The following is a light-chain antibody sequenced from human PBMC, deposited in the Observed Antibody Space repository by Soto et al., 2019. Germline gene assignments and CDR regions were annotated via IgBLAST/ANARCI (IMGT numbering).Light chain of an antibody. J-gene: IGLJ1*01. CDR2: DVS. V-gene: IGLV2-14*01. CDR1: SSDVGGYNY. Sequence: QSALTQPASVSGSPGQSITISCTGTSSDVGGYNYVSWYQQHPGKAPKLMIYDVSNRPSGVSNRFSGSKSGNTASLTISGLKAEDEADYYCSSYTSSSTLVFGPGTKVTVL. CDR3: SSYTSSSTLV.